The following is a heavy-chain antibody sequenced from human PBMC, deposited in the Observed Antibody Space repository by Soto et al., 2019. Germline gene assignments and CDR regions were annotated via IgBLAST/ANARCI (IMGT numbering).Heavy chain of an antibody. V-gene: IGHV3-30*18. J-gene: IGHJ4*02. CDR3: AKSLYYYDSSEFDY. CDR2: ISYDGSNK. Sequence: GGSRRLSCAASGFTFSSYVMHWVRQAPGKGLEWVAVISYDGSNKYYADSVKGRFTISRDNSKDTLYLQMNSLRAEDTAVYYCAKSLYYYDSSEFDYWGQGTLVTVS. CDR1: GFTFSSYV. D-gene: IGHD3-22*01.